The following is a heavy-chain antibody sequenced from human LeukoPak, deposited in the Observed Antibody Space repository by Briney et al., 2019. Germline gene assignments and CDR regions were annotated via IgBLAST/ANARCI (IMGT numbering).Heavy chain of an antibody. D-gene: IGHD5-12*01. Sequence: ASVKVSCKASGYTFTSYGISWVRQAPGQGLEWMGWISAYNGNTNYAQKLQGRVTMTTDTSTSTAYMELRSLRSDDTAVYYCARDRSKIVATSEGYWGQGTLVTVSS. V-gene: IGHV1-18*01. CDR1: GYTFTSYG. CDR2: ISAYNGNT. CDR3: ARDRSKIVATSEGY. J-gene: IGHJ4*02.